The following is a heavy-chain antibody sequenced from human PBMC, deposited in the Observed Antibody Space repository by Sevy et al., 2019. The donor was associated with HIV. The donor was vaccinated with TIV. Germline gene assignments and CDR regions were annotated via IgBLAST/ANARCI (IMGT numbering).Heavy chain of an antibody. J-gene: IGHJ5*02. CDR3: ARGDKDGWFDP. CDR1: GFTFSSNT. Sequence: GGSLRLSCAASGFTFSSNTMNWRRQAPGKGLGWVSSISRSSTYIFYADSMKGRFTISIDNSKKSLFLQMNSLRVEDTAVYYCARGDKDGWFDPWGQGTPVTVSS. D-gene: IGHD3-9*01. V-gene: IGHV3-21*01. CDR2: ISRSSTYI.